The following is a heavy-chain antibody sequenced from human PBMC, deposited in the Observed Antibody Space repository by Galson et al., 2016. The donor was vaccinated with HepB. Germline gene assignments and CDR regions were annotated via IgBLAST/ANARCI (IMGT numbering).Heavy chain of an antibody. D-gene: IGHD2-15*01. CDR1: GYSFTSYW. J-gene: IGHJ4*02. CDR3: ARLPRGVVVVASYFDY. Sequence: QSGAEVTKPGESLKISRKDSGYSFTSYWIGWVRQMPGKGLEWMGIIYPGDSDTRYSPSFQGQVTISADKSISTAYLQWSSLKASDTAMYYCARLPRGVVVVASYFDYWGRGTLVTVSS. V-gene: IGHV5-51*01. CDR2: IYPGDSDT.